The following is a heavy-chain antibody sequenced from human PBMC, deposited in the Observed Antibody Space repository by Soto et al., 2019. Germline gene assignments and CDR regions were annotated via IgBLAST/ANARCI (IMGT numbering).Heavy chain of an antibody. V-gene: IGHV3-66*01. CDR2: IHSGGTT. CDR1: GFTVSDNY. CDR3: VRDWDGYGAH. J-gene: IGHJ4*02. D-gene: IGHD5-18*01. Sequence: VQLVESGGDLVQPGWSLRLSCAVSGFTVSDNYMSWARQAPGKGLEWVSVIHSGGTTNYADSVKGRFTISRDNYKNTVYLQMNSLRAEDTAVYYCVRDWDGYGAHWGQGPLVIVSS.